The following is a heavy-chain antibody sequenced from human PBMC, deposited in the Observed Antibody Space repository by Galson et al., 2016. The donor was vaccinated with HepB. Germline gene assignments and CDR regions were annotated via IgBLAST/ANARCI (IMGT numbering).Heavy chain of an antibody. CDR3: ARQYWGGPSDY. J-gene: IGHJ4*02. CDR1: GVSITSNDW. Sequence: SETLSLTCAVSGVSITSNDWWSWVRQPPGQGLEWIGQIFHSGRVNYTPSLASRVTISIDTSNNPFSLRLTSVTAAATALYYCARQYWGGPSDYWGQGTLVTVSS. CDR2: IFHSGRV. D-gene: IGHD2/OR15-2a*01. V-gene: IGHV4-4*02.